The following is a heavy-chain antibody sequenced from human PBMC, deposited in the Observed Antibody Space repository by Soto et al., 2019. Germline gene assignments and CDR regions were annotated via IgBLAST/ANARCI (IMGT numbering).Heavy chain of an antibody. V-gene: IGHV3-23*01. CDR1: GFTFSSYA. D-gene: IGHD5-12*01. J-gene: IGHJ3*02. Sequence: EVQLLESGGGLVQPGGSLRLSCAASGFTFSSYAMSWVRQAPGKGLEWVSAISGSGGSTYYADSVKGRFTISRDNSKNSLYLKMNSLRAEDTAVYYCAKDLRPTKREDSGYDSSMDAFDIWGQGTMVTVSS. CDR3: AKDLRPTKREDSGYDSSMDAFDI. CDR2: ISGSGGST.